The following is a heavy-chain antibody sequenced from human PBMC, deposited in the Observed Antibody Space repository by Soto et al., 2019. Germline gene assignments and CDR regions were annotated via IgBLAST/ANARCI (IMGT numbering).Heavy chain of an antibody. J-gene: IGHJ6*02. CDR2: INPNSGGT. Sequence: GASVKVSCKASGYTFTGYYMHWVRQAPGQGLEWMGWINPNSGGTNYAQKFQGWVTMTRDTSISTAYMELSRLRSDDTAVYYCAREVSTSHYYYYGMDGWGQGTTVTVSS. V-gene: IGHV1-2*04. CDR3: AREVSTSHYYYYGMDG. D-gene: IGHD4-4*01. CDR1: GYTFTGYY.